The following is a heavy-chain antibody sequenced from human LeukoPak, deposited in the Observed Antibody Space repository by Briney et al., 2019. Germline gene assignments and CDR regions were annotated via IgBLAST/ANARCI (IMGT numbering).Heavy chain of an antibody. CDR2: ISYDGSNK. V-gene: IGHV3-30*04. J-gene: IGHJ5*02. D-gene: IGHD3-10*01. CDR1: GFTSSSYA. Sequence: GGSLRLSCAASGFTSSSYAMHWVRQAPGKGLEWVAVISYDGSNKYYADSVKGRFTISRDNSKNTLYLQMNSLRAEDTAVYYCARDRTPAGTMVRGVTLLKPNWFDPWGQGTLVTVSS. CDR3: ARDRTPAGTMVRGVTLLKPNWFDP.